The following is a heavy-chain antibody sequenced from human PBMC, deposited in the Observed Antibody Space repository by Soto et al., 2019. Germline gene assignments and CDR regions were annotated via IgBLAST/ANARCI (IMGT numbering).Heavy chain of an antibody. V-gene: IGHV1-2*04. J-gene: IGHJ4*02. Sequence: GASVKVSCKASGYAFTAYYMHWVRQAPGQGLEWMGWINPNSGGTNYAQKFQGWVTMTRDTSISTAYMELSRLRSDDTAVYYCARAGYCSGGSCSKFDYWGQGTLVTVSS. CDR1: GYAFTAYY. CDR3: ARAGYCSGGSCSKFDY. CDR2: INPNSGGT. D-gene: IGHD2-15*01.